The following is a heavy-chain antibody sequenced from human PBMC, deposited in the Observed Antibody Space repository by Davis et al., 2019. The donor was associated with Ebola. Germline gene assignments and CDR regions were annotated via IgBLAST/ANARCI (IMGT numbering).Heavy chain of an antibody. CDR3: ARGGTAMVTVYAFDI. CDR2: ISSNGGST. Sequence: GESLKISCAASGFTFSSYAMHWVRQAPGKGLEYVSAISSNGGSTYYANSVKGRFTISRDNSKNTLYLQMGGLRAEDMAVYYCARGGTAMVTVYAFDIWGQGTMVTVSS. CDR1: GFTFSSYA. D-gene: IGHD5-18*01. J-gene: IGHJ3*02. V-gene: IGHV3-64*01.